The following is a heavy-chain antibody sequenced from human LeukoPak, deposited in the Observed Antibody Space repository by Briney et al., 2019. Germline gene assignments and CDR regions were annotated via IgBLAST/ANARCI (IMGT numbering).Heavy chain of an antibody. J-gene: IGHJ5*02. CDR3: ARNWFDP. CDR2: IYSDGST. V-gene: IGHV3-53*05. CDR1: GFTVSSDY. Sequence: PGGSLRLSCAASGFTVSSDYMSWVRQAPGKGLEWVSVIYSDGSTYYADSVKGRFTISRDKSKNTVYLQMNSLRFEDTAMYYCARNWFDPWGQGTLVTVSS.